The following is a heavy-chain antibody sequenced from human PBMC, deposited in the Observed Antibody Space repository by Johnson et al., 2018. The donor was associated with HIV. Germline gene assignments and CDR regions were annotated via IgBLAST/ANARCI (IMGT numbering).Heavy chain of an antibody. J-gene: IGHJ3*02. CDR2: ISYDGGNK. D-gene: IGHD3-16*02. CDR1: GFTFSSYA. CDR3: ARAGHYDYVWGSYRHDAFDI. V-gene: IGHV3-30*04. Sequence: QVQLVESGGGVVQPGRSLRLSCAASGFTFSSYALYWVRQVPGKGLEWVATISYDGGNKYYADSVKGRFTISRDNSKNTLFLQMNSLRAEDTGVYYCARAGHYDYVWGSYRHDAFDIWGQGTMVTVSS.